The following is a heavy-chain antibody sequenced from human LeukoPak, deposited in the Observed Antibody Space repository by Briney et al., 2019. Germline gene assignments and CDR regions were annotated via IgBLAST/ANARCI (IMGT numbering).Heavy chain of an antibody. D-gene: IGHD3-10*01. Sequence: GGSLRLSCAASGFTFSDHYMSWIRQAPGKGLEWVSYISSRSKYTDYADSVKGRFTISRDNAKNLLYLQMNSLRAEDTAVYYCAREGVRGCRAIDAFDIWGQGTMVTVTS. CDR2: ISSRSKYT. CDR1: GFTFSDHY. J-gene: IGHJ3*02. CDR3: AREGVRGCRAIDAFDI. V-gene: IGHV3-11*05.